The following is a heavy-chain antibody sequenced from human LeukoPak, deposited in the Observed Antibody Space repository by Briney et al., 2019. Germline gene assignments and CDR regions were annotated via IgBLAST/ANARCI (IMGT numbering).Heavy chain of an antibody. CDR2: INHSGST. Sequence: SETLSLTCAVYGGSFSGYYWSWIRQPPGKGLEWIGEINHSGSTNYNPSLKSRVTISVDRSKNQFSLKLSSVTAADTAVYYCARSGGNVGFDYWGQGTLVTVSS. CDR1: GGSFSGYY. CDR3: ARSGGNVGFDY. V-gene: IGHV4-34*01. J-gene: IGHJ4*02. D-gene: IGHD4-23*01.